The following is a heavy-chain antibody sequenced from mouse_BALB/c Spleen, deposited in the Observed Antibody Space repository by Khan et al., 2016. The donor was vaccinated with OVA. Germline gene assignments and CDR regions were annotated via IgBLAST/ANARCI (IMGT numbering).Heavy chain of an antibody. D-gene: IGHD1-1*01. V-gene: IGHV3-2*02. CDR2: ISYSGRT. J-gene: IGHJ2*01. CDR1: GYSITSDYA. CDR3: ARSVTITTVVATDFDY. Sequence: EVQLQESGPGPVNPSQSLSLTYTVTGYSITSDYAWNWIRQFPGNKLEWMGYISYSGRTSYNPSLKSRISITRDTSKNQVFLQLNSVTTEDTATYFCARSVTITTVVATDFDYWGQGTTLTVSS.